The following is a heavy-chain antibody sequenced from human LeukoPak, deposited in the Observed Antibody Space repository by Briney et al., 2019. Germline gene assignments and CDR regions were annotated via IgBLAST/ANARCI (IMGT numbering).Heavy chain of an antibody. V-gene: IGHV3-53*01. CDR3: ARGDPYCSSTSCHSDY. CDR1: GFTVSSNY. J-gene: IGHJ4*02. Sequence: GGSLRLSCAASGFTVSSNYMNWVRQAPGKGLEWVSSIYSGGLTKYADPVKGRFTISRDNSENTLYLQMHSLRAEDTAVYYCARGDPYCSSTSCHSDYWGQGTLVAVSS. CDR2: IYSGGLT. D-gene: IGHD2-2*01.